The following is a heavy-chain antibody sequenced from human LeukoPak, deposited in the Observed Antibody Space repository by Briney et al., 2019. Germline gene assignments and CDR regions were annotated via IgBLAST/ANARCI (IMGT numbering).Heavy chain of an antibody. CDR1: GFTVSSNY. Sequence: GSLRLSCAASGFTVSSNYMTWVRQAPGKGLEWVSVIYSGGSTYYADSVKGRFTISRDSSKNMLYLQMNSLRAEDTAVYYCAGGIATAGLYFQHWGQGTLVTVSS. J-gene: IGHJ1*01. CDR3: AGGIATAGLYFQH. D-gene: IGHD6-13*01. CDR2: IYSGGST. V-gene: IGHV3-53*01.